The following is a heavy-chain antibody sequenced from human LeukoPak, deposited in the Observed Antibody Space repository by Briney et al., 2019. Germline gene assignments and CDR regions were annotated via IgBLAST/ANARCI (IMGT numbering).Heavy chain of an antibody. CDR1: GYTFTGYY. D-gene: IGHD3-22*01. J-gene: IGHJ4*02. Sequence: ASVKVSCKASGYTFTGYYMHWVRQAPGQGLEWMGWINPNNGGTNYAQEFQDRVTMTRDTFISTAYMDLSRLRSDDTAVYYCAVNYYDSRSLSFDYWGQGTLVTVSS. V-gene: IGHV1-2*02. CDR3: AVNYYDSRSLSFDY. CDR2: INPNNGGT.